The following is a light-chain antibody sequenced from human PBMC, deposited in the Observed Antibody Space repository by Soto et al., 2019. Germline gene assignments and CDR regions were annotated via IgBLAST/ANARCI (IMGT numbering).Light chain of an antibody. CDR3: HQAHTFPFT. Sequence: DIQLTQSPSSVSASVGDSVTITCRASQSVDNWLAWYQQKPGKAPKLLIYSTSSLQSGVPSRFSGSGSGTDFTLAITGLQPEAFSIYYCHQAHTFPFTFGQGTRLDIK. J-gene: IGKJ5*01. CDR2: STS. V-gene: IGKV1-12*01. CDR1: QSVDNW.